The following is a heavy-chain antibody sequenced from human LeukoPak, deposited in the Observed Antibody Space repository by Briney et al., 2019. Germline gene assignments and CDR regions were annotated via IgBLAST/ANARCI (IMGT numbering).Heavy chain of an antibody. CDR1: GFTFSNYG. CDR2: ISSDETNI. D-gene: IGHD2-15*01. V-gene: IGHV3-30*18. CDR3: AKDPYRVVFATGNYLDP. Sequence: PGGSLRLSCATSGFTFSNYGMHWVRQAAGKGLEWVAVISSDETNIRYGDSVRGRFTVSRDNAKNTVYLQMNSLGADDTAVYYCAKDPYRVVFATGNYLDPWGQGTLVTVSS. J-gene: IGHJ5*02.